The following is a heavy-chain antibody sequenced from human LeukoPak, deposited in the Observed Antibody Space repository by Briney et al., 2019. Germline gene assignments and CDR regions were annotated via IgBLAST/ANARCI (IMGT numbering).Heavy chain of an antibody. Sequence: ASVTVSCKASGYTFSGFYIHWLRQAPGQGLEWMGWINPNSGVTNYAQKLQGRVTITRDTSIDTAYMQLSRLRSDDTAVYYCAKDRYGHYEAPFHYYMDAWGRGTTVTVSS. J-gene: IGHJ6*03. V-gene: IGHV1-2*02. CDR2: INPNSGVT. D-gene: IGHD5-12*01. CDR1: GYTFSGFY. CDR3: AKDRYGHYEAPFHYYMDA.